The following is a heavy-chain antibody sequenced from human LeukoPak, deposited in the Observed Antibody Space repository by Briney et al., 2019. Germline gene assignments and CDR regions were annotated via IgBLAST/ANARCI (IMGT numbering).Heavy chain of an antibody. CDR3: ARGTYFYFDY. Sequence: SETLSLTCTVSGGSVSSGPYYWSWIRQPPGEGLEWIGWENNYNVSLKSRVIISVDRSKNQFSLTFISVTAADTAVYFCARGTYFYFDYWGQGTLVTVSS. V-gene: IGHV4-61*01. D-gene: IGHD2-8*01. J-gene: IGHJ4*02. CDR1: GGSVSSGPYY. CDR2: WEN.